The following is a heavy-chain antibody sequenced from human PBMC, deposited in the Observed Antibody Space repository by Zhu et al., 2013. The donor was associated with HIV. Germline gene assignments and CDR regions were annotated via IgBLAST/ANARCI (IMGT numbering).Heavy chain of an antibody. CDR1: GYTFTSYD. CDR2: MNPNSGNT. J-gene: IGHJ6*02. CDR3: ARTTQFILEWLYQSREGHYGMDV. Sequence: QVQLVQSGAEVKKPGASVKVSCKASGYTFTSYDINWVRQATGQGLEWMGWMNPNSGNTGYAQKFQGRVTMTRNTSISTAYMELSSLRSEDTAVYYCARTTQFILEWLYQSREGHYGMDVWGQGTTVTVSS. D-gene: IGHD3-3*01. V-gene: IGHV1-8*01.